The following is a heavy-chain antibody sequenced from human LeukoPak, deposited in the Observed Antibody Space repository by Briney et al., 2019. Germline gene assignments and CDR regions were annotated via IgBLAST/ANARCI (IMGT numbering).Heavy chain of an antibody. CDR1: GFTFSSYA. J-gene: IGHJ4*02. D-gene: IGHD1-1*01. CDR2: ISGSGGST. CDR3: AREKASTTGTTDYDY. Sequence: GGSLRLSCAASGFTFSSYAMSWVRQAPGKGLEWVSAISGSGGSTYYADSVKGRFTISRDNAKNSLFLQMNSLRAGDTAVYYCAREKASTTGTTDYDYWGQGTLVTVSS. V-gene: IGHV3-23*01.